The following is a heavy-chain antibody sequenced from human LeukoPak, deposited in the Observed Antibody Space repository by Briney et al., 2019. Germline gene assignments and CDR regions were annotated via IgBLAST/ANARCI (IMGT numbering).Heavy chain of an antibody. J-gene: IGHJ4*02. Sequence: GGSLRLSCVASGFTFTGHSMHWVRQAPGKGLEWVAVVADDEKTIFYADSLKGRFSVSRDNSKNTVYLQMNSLRDEDTAVYYCAREKQSGGTPFDYWGQGSLVTVSS. V-gene: IGHV3-30*04. CDR1: GFTFTGHS. CDR3: AREKQSGGTPFDY. D-gene: IGHD1-26*01. CDR2: VADDEKTI.